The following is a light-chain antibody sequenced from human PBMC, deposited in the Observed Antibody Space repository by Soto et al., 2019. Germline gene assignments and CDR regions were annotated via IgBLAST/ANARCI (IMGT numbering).Light chain of an antibody. CDR3: QQYFNTPRT. Sequence: DIVMTQSPDSLAVSLGERATINCKSSQSIFYNSNNKNYLAWYQQKPGQPPKLLIYWASTRGSGVPDRFSVRGSGTDFTLTITSLQAEDVAVYYCQQYFNTPRTFGQGTKVEIK. CDR2: WAS. J-gene: IGKJ1*01. V-gene: IGKV4-1*01. CDR1: QSIFYNSNNKNY.